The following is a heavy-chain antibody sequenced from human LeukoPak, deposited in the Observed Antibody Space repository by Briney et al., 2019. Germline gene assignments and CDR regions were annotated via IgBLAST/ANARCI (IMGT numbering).Heavy chain of an antibody. V-gene: IGHV3-7*01. D-gene: IGHD5-18*01. CDR1: GFSPSRYW. CDR2: IKKDGSEK. Sequence: GRSLRPSCAAAGFSPSRYWMSWVRQAQRKGRGWEATIKKDGSEKYYADSVKGRFTISRDNATTSLYLQMNSLRAEDTAVYYCARDLSGVTGYTYGRGIDYWGQGTLVTVSS. CDR3: ARDLSGVTGYTYGRGIDY. J-gene: IGHJ4*02.